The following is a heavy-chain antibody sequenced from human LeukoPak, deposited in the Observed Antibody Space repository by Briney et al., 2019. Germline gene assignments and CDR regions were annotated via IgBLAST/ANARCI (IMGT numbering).Heavy chain of an antibody. CDR1: GDRVSSNSAA. V-gene: IGHV6-1*01. CDR2: TYYRSKWYN. J-gene: IGHJ4*02. Sequence: SQTLSLTCAISGDRVSSNSAAWNWIRQSPSRGLEWLGRTYYRSKWYNDYAVSVKSRVTINPDTSKNQFSLQLNSVTPEDTAIYYCAKEVVSRISSWYYFDYWGQGTLVTVSS. CDR3: AKEVVSRISSWYYFDY. D-gene: IGHD6-13*01.